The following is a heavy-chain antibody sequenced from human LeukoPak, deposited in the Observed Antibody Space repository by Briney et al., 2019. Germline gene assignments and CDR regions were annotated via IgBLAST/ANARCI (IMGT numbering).Heavy chain of an antibody. J-gene: IGHJ6*02. CDR3: ARVTVPLGYDGMDV. CDR1: GYNFYKFW. V-gene: IGHV5-51*01. Sequence: GESLKISCQGSGYNFYKFWIAWVRQRPGQGLEWMGIIFAGDSETRYSPAFEGQVSVSVDESSSTAHLEWNSLKASDSAMYYCARVTVPLGYDGMDVWGRGTKVIVSS. CDR2: IFAGDSET. D-gene: IGHD2-21*02.